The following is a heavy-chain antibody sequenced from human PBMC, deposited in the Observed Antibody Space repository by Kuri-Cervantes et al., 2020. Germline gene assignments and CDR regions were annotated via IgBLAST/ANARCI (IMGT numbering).Heavy chain of an antibody. D-gene: IGHD1-26*01. CDR1: GFTFSSYG. V-gene: IGHV3-30*19. Sequence: GGSLRLSCTASGFTFSSYGLHWVRQAPGKGLEWVSVISNDGKYIYYADSEKGRFTISRDTSKNTVFLQVNRLRADDTAVYYCARHWEGSSRFRGGPFDLWGRGTLVTVSS. CDR2: ISNDGKYI. J-gene: IGHJ2*01. CDR3: ARHWEGSSRFRGGPFDL.